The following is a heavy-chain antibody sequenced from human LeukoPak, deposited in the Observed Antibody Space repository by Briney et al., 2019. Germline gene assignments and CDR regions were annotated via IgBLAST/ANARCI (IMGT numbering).Heavy chain of an antibody. Sequence: SETLSLTCTVSGGSISTGAYYWAWIRQPPGKGLEWIGSIYYSGSTSYNPSLKSRVTISVDTSKNQFSLKLSSVTAADTAVYYCARHSTAHYDSHVSRPHFDYWGQGTLVSVSS. CDR1: GGSISTGAYY. CDR2: IYYSGST. V-gene: IGHV4-39*01. J-gene: IGHJ4*02. D-gene: IGHD3-22*01. CDR3: ARHSTAHYDSHVSRPHFDY.